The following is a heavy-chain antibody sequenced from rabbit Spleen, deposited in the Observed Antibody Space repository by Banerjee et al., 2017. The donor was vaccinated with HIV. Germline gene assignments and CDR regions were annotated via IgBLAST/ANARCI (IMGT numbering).Heavy chain of an antibody. V-gene: IGHV1S45*01. J-gene: IGHJ4*01. D-gene: IGHD5-1*01. CDR2: ISTVSGAT. Sequence: QEQLVESGGDLVKPGASLTLTSKASGFTLSRYWMTWVRQAPGRGLEWIGTISTVSGATYYANWAKGRFTITKTSSTTVTLQMTSLTAADTATYFCARDWVGDGSAWLWGQGTLVTVS. CDR3: ARDWVGDGSAWL. CDR1: GFTLSRYW.